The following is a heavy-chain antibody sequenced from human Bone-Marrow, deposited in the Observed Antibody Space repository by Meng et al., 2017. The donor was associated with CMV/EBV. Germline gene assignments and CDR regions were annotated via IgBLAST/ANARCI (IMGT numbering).Heavy chain of an antibody. CDR3: ARETPVQNFDY. D-gene: IGHD1-1*01. Sequence: GSLRLSCTVSGGSISSYYWSWIRQPPGKGLEWIGYIYYSGSTNYNPSLKSRVTISVDTSKNQFSLKLSSVTAADTAVYYCARETPVQNFDYWGQGTLVTVSS. V-gene: IGHV4-59*01. CDR2: IYYSGST. J-gene: IGHJ4*02. CDR1: GGSISSYY.